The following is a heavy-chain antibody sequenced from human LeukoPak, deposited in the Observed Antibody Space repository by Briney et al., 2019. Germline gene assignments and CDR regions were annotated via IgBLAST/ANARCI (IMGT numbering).Heavy chain of an antibody. CDR1: GFTFSSNY. J-gene: IGHJ1*01. D-gene: IGHD3-3*01. CDR2: IYSGGRT. V-gene: IGHV3-66*02. CDR3: AREEEWLCS. Sequence: GGSLRLSCAASGFTFSSNYMSWVRQAPGKGLEWVSVIYSGGRTYYSDSVKGRFTISRDNSKSTLYLQMSSLRAEDTAVYYCAREEEWLCSWGQGALVTVSS.